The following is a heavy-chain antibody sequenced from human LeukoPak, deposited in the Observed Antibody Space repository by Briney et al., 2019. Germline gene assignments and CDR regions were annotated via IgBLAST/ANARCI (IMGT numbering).Heavy chain of an antibody. CDR1: GYSFTSYW. CDR3: ARGPPSRYCTNGICVNYLDY. Sequence: GESLKISCKGSGYSFTSYWIGWVRQMPGKGLEWMGIIHPGDSDTRISPSFQGQVTISVDKSISTAYLQWSSLKASDTAMYYCARGPPSRYCTNGICVNYLDYWGQGTLVTASS. D-gene: IGHD2-8*01. V-gene: IGHV5-51*01. CDR2: IHPGDSDT. J-gene: IGHJ4*02.